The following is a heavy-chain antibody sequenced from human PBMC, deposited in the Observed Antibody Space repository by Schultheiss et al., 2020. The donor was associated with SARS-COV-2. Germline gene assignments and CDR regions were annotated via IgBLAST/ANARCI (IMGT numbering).Heavy chain of an antibody. J-gene: IGHJ6*02. CDR3: AREQCSSISCESATGMDV. V-gene: IGHV3-21*01. CDR1: GFTFSSYG. CDR2: ISTSSSYI. D-gene: IGHD2-2*01. Sequence: GGSLRLSCAASGFTFSSYGMHWVRQAPGKGLEWVSSISTSSSYIYYADSLKGRFIISRDNSKNTLYLQMNSLRVEDTAVFFCAREQCSSISCESATGMDVWGQGTTVTVSS.